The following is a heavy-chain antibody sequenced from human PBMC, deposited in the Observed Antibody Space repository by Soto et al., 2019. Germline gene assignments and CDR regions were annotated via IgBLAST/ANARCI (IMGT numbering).Heavy chain of an antibody. CDR2: INAGNGDT. Sequence: ASVKVSCKASGYTFTGYAMHWVRQAPGQRLEWMGWINAGNGDTKYSQKFRGRVSIARDTSASTAYMGLSSLRSEDTAVYYCARDVDILTGYSFDYWGQGTLVTVSS. CDR3: ARDVDILTGYSFDY. D-gene: IGHD3-9*01. J-gene: IGHJ4*02. CDR1: GYTFTGYA. V-gene: IGHV1-3*01.